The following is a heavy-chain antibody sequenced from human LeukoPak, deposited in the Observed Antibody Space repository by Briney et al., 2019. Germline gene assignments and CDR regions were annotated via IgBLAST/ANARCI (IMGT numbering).Heavy chain of an antibody. CDR2: IIPIFGIA. D-gene: IGHD3-9*01. Sequence: ASVKVSCKASGGTFISYAISWVRRAPGQGLEWMGRIIPIFGIANYAQKFQGRVTITADKSTSTAYMELSSLRSEDTAVYYCASCLYDILTGKNHAFFAPYYYYGMDVWGQGTTVTVSS. J-gene: IGHJ6*02. CDR1: GGTFISYA. V-gene: IGHV1-69*04. CDR3: ASCLYDILTGKNHAFFAPYYYYGMDV.